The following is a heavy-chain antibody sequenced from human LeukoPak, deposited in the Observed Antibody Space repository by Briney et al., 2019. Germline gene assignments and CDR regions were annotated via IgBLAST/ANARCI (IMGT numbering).Heavy chain of an antibody. CDR3: ARRRCSSTSCYAYRVVVNWFDP. CDR2: IYYSGST. V-gene: IGHV4-59*12. J-gene: IGHJ5*02. D-gene: IGHD2-2*01. CDR1: GGSISSYY. Sequence: SETLSLTCTVSGGSISSYYWSWIRQPPGKGLEWIGYIYYSGSTNYNPSLKSRVTISVDTSKNQFSLKLSSVTAADTAVYYCARRRCSSTSCYAYRVVVNWFDPWGQGTLVTVSS.